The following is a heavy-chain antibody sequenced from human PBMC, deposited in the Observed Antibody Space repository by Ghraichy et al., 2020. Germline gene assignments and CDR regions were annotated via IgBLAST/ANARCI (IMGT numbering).Heavy chain of an antibody. D-gene: IGHD5-18*01. J-gene: IGHJ6*03. CDR3: AKGDRRTAPAYYYYYMDV. CDR2: ISWNSGSI. Sequence: GGSLRLSCAASGFTFDDYAMHWVRQAPGKGLEWVSGISWNSGSIGYADSVKGRFTISRDNAKNSLYLQMNSLRAEDTALYYCAKGDRRTAPAYYYYYMDVWGKGTTVTVSS. V-gene: IGHV3-9*01. CDR1: GFTFDDYA.